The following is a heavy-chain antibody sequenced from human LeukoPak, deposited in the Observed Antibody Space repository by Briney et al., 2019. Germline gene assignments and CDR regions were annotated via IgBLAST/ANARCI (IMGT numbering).Heavy chain of an antibody. V-gene: IGHV4-34*01. CDR3: ARGARGLVVVPAAMPHFDY. CDR1: GGSFSGYY. CDR2: INHSGST. Sequence: SETLSLTCAVYGGSFSGYYWSWIRRPPGKGLEWIGEINHSGSTNYNPSLKSRVTISVDTSKNQFSLKLSSVTAADTAVYYCARGARGLVVVPAAMPHFDYWGQGTLVTVSS. J-gene: IGHJ4*02. D-gene: IGHD2-2*01.